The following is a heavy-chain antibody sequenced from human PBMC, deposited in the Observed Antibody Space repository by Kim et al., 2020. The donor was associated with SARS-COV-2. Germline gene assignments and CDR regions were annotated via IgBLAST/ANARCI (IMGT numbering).Heavy chain of an antibody. D-gene: IGHD2-21*01. CDR2: SYFGGST. CDR1: GASISSPTYG. Sequence: SETLSLTCAVSGASISSPTYGWNWLRQRPGKDLEGIGYSYFGGSTHYNPSLKIRLTVSLATSKNRFSLTLTSVTVADTAVYYCASAHKRLWWFGDILAPNWFAPWGRGALVTASP. V-gene: IGHV4-31*11. CDR3: ASAHKRLWWFGDILAPNWFAP. J-gene: IGHJ5*02.